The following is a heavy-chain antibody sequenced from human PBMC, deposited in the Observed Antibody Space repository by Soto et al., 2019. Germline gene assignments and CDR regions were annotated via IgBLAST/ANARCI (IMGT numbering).Heavy chain of an antibody. CDR3: ARDPSYSYGFFDY. D-gene: IGHD5-18*01. CDR2: ISSSSSYI. CDR1: GFTFSSYS. V-gene: IGHV3-21*01. J-gene: IGHJ4*02. Sequence: GGSLRLSCAASGFTFSSYSMNWVRQAPGKGLEWVSSISSSSSYIYYADSVKGRFTISRDNAKNSLYLQMNSLRAEDTAVYYCARDPSYSYGFFDYWGQGTLVTVSS.